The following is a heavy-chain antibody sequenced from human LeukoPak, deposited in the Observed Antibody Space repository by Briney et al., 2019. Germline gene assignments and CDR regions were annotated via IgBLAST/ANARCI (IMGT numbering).Heavy chain of an antibody. CDR2: INGGAYST. V-gene: IGHV3-23*01. CDR3: ARNSSGFKLGDAFDI. D-gene: IGHD3-22*01. Sequence: PGGSLRLSCAASGFTFISYALTWVRQAPGKGLEWISAINGGAYSTSYADSVKGRFTISRDNSKNTLYLQMNSLRAEDTAVYYCARNSSGFKLGDAFDIWGHGTLVTVSS. J-gene: IGHJ3*02. CDR1: GFTFISYA.